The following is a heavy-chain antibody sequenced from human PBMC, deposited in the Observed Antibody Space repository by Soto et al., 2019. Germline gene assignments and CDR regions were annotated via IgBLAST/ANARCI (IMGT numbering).Heavy chain of an antibody. D-gene: IGHD3-10*01. Sequence: QVQLQESGPGLVKPSETLSLTCTVSGASISNYWWSWIRQPPGKGLEWIGYIHDSGSTNYNPSLKSRVTMSVDTSKNQFSLELSSVTAADTAVYYCARDGDYFPGMSYYYYMDVWGKGTTVTVSS. J-gene: IGHJ6*03. CDR1: GASISNYW. V-gene: IGHV4-59*01. CDR3: ARDGDYFPGMSYYYYMDV. CDR2: IHDSGST.